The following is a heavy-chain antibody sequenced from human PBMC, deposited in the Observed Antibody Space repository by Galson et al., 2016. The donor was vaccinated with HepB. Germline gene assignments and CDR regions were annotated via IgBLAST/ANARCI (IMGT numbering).Heavy chain of an antibody. CDR2: IWYDGSHE. CDR3: ARDTSGDNEYFHY. V-gene: IGHV3-33*01. Sequence: SLRLSCAASGFNFRNYGMHWVRQAPGKGLEWVAVIWYDGSHENYAVSVKGRFTISRDNSKKILYLQMNSLRVEDTALYYCARDTSGDNEYFHYWGQGTLVTVSS. J-gene: IGHJ1*01. D-gene: IGHD3-3*01. CDR1: GFNFRNYG.